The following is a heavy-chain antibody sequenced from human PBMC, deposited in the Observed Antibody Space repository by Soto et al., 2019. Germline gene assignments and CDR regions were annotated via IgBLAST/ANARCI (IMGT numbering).Heavy chain of an antibody. CDR3: ARVGRYGWDFDH. V-gene: IGHV3-7*01. CDR1: EFSFRSYW. D-gene: IGHD5-18*01. CDR2: INEDGSQK. Sequence: GGSLRLSCAASEFSFRSYWMTWVRQAPGKGLEWVALINEDGSQKYYVGSVKSRFIISRDNAKDSVYMQMDSLRAGDTAVYFCARVGRYGWDFDHWGQGTLVTVS. J-gene: IGHJ4*02.